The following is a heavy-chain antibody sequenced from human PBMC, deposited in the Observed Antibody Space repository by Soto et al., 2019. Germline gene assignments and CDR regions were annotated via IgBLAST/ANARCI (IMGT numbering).Heavy chain of an antibody. V-gene: IGHV3-15*01. J-gene: IGHJ4*02. CDR2: IKSKTDGGTT. CDR3: TTEERITIFGVVIGSSFDY. CDR1: GFTFSNAW. Sequence: EVQLVESGGGLVKPGGSLRLSCAASGFTFSNAWMSWVRQAPGKGLEWVGRIKSKTDGGTTDYAAPVKGRFTISRDDSKNTLYLQMNSLKTEDTAVYYCTTEERITIFGVVIGSSFDYWGQGTLVTVSS. D-gene: IGHD3-3*01.